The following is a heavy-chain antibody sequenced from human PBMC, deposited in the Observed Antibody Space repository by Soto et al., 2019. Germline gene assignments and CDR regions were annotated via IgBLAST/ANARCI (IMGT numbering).Heavy chain of an antibody. D-gene: IGHD2-21*01. V-gene: IGHV3-15*01. CDR2: MKTNFDGGTT. CDR1: GFTFSNVW. CDR3: STDRPYSPGVLKS. J-gene: IGHJ3*01. Sequence: GGSLRLSCTASGFTFSNVWMYWVRQTPGKGLEWVGRMKTNFDGGTTDYAASVKGRFTISRDDSKDTLYLQMNSLKTEDTAVYLCSTDRPYSPGVLKSWGQGSMVIVSS.